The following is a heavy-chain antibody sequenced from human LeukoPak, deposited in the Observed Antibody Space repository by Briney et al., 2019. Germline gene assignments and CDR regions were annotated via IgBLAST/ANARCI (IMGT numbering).Heavy chain of an antibody. D-gene: IGHD4-17*01. CDR1: GFTFNNYA. CDR3: AKIEFFGYGDYVGY. J-gene: IGHJ4*02. CDR2: ISDSGANT. Sequence: GGSLRLSCAASGFTFNNYAMTWVRQAPGKGLEWVSTISDSGANTYYADSVKGRFTISRDNSKNTLYLQMNSLRAEDTAVYYCAKIEFFGYGDYVGYWGQGTLVTVSS. V-gene: IGHV3-23*01.